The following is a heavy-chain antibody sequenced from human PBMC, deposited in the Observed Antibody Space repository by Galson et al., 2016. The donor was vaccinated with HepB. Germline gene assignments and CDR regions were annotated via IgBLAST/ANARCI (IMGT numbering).Heavy chain of an antibody. J-gene: IGHJ4*02. V-gene: IGHV3-30*04. Sequence: SLRLSCAASGFTFSDYAFHWVRQAPGKGLEWVAVVSFDGNTRYYGDPVKGRFSFSRDNSKNTLFLQMDSLRSEDTAVYSCAREADYDVSTGYFSSGWPLDHWGQGALVIVSS. D-gene: IGHD3-9*01. CDR3: AREADYDVSTGYFSSGWPLDH. CDR2: VSFDGNTR. CDR1: GFTFSDYA.